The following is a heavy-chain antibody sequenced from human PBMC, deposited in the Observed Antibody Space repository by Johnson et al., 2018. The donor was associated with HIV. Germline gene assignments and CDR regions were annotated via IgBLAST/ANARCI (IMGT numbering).Heavy chain of an antibody. J-gene: IGHJ3*02. CDR2: ISYDGSNK. D-gene: IGHD1-1*01. CDR1: GLTFSSYA. CDR3: ANPTGSDAFDI. V-gene: IGHV3-30*04. Sequence: QVQLVESGGGVVRPGRSLRLSCAVSGLTFSSYAMHWVRQAPGKGLEWVAVISYDGSNKYYADSVKGRFTISRDNSKNTLYLQMNSLRAEDTAVYYCANPTGSDAFDIWGQGTMVAVSS.